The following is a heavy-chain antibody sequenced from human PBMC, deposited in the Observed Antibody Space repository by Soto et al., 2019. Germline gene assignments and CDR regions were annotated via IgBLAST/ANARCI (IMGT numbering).Heavy chain of an antibody. CDR3: ARRYSSSFDY. Sequence: QVQQQESGPGLVKPSETLSLTCTVSGGSISSYYWSWIRQPPGKGLEWIGYIYYSGSTNYNPSLKSRVTISVDTSKNQFSLKLSSVTAADTAVYYCARRYSSSFDYWGQGTLVTVSS. CDR2: IYYSGST. CDR1: GGSISSYY. V-gene: IGHV4-59*08. J-gene: IGHJ4*02. D-gene: IGHD6-13*01.